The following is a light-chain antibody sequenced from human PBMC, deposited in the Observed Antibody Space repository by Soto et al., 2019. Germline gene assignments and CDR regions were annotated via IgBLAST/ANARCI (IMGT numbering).Light chain of an antibody. CDR1: ESVASN. V-gene: IGKV3-15*01. CDR3: RQYDAWPPWT. CDR2: GAS. Sequence: VVMGRSPASLAESPGKIVTISFNASESVASNLAWYQQKPGQAPRLLMYGASTRATGIPDRITGSGSGTEFTLTISSLQSEDFAVYYRRQYDAWPPWTFGQGTKVDIK. J-gene: IGKJ1*01.